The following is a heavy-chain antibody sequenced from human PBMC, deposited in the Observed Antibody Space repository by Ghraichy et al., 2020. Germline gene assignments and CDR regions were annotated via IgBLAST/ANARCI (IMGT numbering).Heavy chain of an antibody. Sequence: GGSLRLSCAASGIPFSSYAMSWVRQAPGKGLEWVSGISGSGGSTYHADSVKGRFTISRDNSKNTLYLQMNSLRAEDTAVYYCAKDPQYRLGRGHYFDSWGQGTLVTVSS. V-gene: IGHV3-23*01. CDR1: GIPFSSYA. CDR3: AKDPQYRLGRGHYFDS. CDR2: ISGSGGST. J-gene: IGHJ4*02. D-gene: IGHD2-15*01.